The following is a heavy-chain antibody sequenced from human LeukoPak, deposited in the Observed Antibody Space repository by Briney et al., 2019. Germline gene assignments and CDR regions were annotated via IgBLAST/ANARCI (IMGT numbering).Heavy chain of an antibody. V-gene: IGHV3-20*01. Sequence: PGGSLRPSCAASGFTFSSYGMSWVRQAPGKGLEWVSGINWNGGSTGYADSVKGRFTISRDNAKNSLYLQMNSLRAEDTALYHCARESNGGSQDYWGQGTLVTVSS. D-gene: IGHD3-16*01. CDR1: GFTFSSYG. J-gene: IGHJ4*02. CDR3: ARESNGGSQDY. CDR2: INWNGGST.